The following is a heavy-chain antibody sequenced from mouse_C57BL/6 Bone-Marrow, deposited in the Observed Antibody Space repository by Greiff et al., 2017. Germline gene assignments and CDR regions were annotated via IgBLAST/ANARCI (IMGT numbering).Heavy chain of an antibody. CDR1: GYAFSSYW. J-gene: IGHJ3*01. D-gene: IGHD2-1*01. CDR2: IYPGDGDT. CDR3: AREGNYAWFAY. Sequence: VQLQQSGAELVKPGASVKISCKASGYAFSSYWMNWVKQRPGTGLEWIGQIYPGDGDTNYNGKFKGKATLTADKSSSTAYMQLSSLTSEDAAVYFCAREGNYAWFAYWGQGTLVTVSA. V-gene: IGHV1-80*01.